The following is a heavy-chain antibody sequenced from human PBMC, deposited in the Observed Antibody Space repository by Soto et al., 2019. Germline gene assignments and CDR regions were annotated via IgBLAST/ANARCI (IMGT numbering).Heavy chain of an antibody. Sequence: QVQLVQSGAEVKKPESSVKVSCKAPGGTFSTYAISWVRQAPGQGLEWMGGIIPMLGTANYAQRFQDRVTIPADESTNTVYIELSSLRSQDTAVYFCASGIQLWLRRINNGYSGWGQGTLVTVSS. CDR1: GGTFSTYA. V-gene: IGHV1-69*12. CDR2: IIPMLGTA. D-gene: IGHD5-18*01. J-gene: IGHJ4*02. CDR3: ASGIQLWLRRINNGYSG.